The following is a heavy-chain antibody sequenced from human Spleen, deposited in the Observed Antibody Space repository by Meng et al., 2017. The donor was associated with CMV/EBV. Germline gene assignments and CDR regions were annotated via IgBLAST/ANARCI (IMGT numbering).Heavy chain of an antibody. V-gene: IGHV1-18*01. CDR1: GYTFTSCG. Sequence: ASVKVSCKASGYTFTSCGISWVRQAPGQGLEWMGWISAYNGNTNYAQKLQGRVTMTTDTSTSTAYMELRSLRSDDTAVYYCARVDVGYYDILTGYYPIDYWGQGTLVTVSS. CDR2: ISAYNGNT. CDR3: ARVDVGYYDILTGYYPIDY. J-gene: IGHJ4*02. D-gene: IGHD3-9*01.